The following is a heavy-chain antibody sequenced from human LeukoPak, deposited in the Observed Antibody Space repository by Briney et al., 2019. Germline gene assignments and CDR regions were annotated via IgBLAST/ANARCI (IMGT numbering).Heavy chain of an antibody. V-gene: IGHV1-18*01. Sequence: ASVKVSCKASGYTFTSYGISWVRQAPGQGLEWMGWISAYNGNTNYAQKLQGRVTMTTDTSTSTAYMKLRSLRSDDTAVYYCARVMDDVWGSYRYTPLGYWGQGTLVTVSS. J-gene: IGHJ4*02. D-gene: IGHD3-16*02. CDR2: ISAYNGNT. CDR1: GYTFTSYG. CDR3: ARVMDDVWGSYRYTPLGY.